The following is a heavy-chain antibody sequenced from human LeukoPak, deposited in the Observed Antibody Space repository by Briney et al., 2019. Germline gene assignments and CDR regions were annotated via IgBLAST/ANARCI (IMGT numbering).Heavy chain of an antibody. J-gene: IGHJ3*02. D-gene: IGHD3-3*01. CDR1: GGSISSYY. CDR2: IYPSGNT. Sequence: PSETLSLTCTVSGGSISSYYWSWIRQPAGKGLEWIGRIYPSGNTNYNPSLKSRVTMSIDTSKNQFSLKLSSVTAADTAVYYCVRDGAFWSGQYKAFDIWGQGTMVTVSS. CDR3: VRDGAFWSGQYKAFDI. V-gene: IGHV4-4*07.